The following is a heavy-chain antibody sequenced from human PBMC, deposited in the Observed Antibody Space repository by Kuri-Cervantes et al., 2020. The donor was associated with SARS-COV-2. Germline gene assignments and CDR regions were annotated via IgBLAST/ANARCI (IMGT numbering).Heavy chain of an antibody. Sequence: GESLKISCAASGFTFSSYSMNWVRQAPGKGLEWVSSISSSSTFVYYADSVKGRFTISRDNSQNLVYLQMNRLRAEDTAVYYCARGEGAYDPFDYWGQGTPVTVSS. D-gene: IGHD3-16*01. J-gene: IGHJ4*02. CDR3: ARGEGAYDPFDY. CDR1: GFTFSSYS. CDR2: ISSSSTFV. V-gene: IGHV3-21*06.